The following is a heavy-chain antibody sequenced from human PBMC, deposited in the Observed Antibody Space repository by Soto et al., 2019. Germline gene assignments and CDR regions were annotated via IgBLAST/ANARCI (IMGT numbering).Heavy chain of an antibody. J-gene: IGHJ4*02. D-gene: IGHD2-15*01. CDR3: AKERSSSGDSCYSA. CDR1: GYSFTSYA. Sequence: QVQLVQSGAELKKPGASVTVSCKASGYSFTSYAIHWVRQAPGQRLAWMGWINVGNDNRKYSKKFQGRVSISTNASGSTAYLMLSSLRSEYTGGYDCAKERSSSGDSCYSAGGQGTLLTVS. V-gene: IGHV1-3*01. CDR2: INVGNDNR.